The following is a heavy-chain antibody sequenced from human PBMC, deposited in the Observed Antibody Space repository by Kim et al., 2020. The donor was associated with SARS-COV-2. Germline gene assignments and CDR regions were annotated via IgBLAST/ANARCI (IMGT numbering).Heavy chain of an antibody. CDR2: T. V-gene: IGHV4-4*07. J-gene: IGHJ2*01. Sequence: TNYSPSLKSRVTMSVDTSKNQFSLKRSSVTAADTAVYYCARGELYWYFDLWGRGTLVTVSS. CDR3: ARGELYWYFDL. D-gene: IGHD1-26*01.